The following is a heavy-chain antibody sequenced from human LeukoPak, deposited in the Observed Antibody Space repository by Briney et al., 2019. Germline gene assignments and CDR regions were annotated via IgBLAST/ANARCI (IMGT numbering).Heavy chain of an antibody. Sequence: GGSLRLSCAASGFTFSNYAMSWVRQAPGMGLEWVSSISGSGGSTYDADSVKGWFTISRDNSKNTLYLQMNSLRAEDTAIYYCAKDYYDFWSGYYYFDYWGQGTLVTVSS. V-gene: IGHV3-23*01. CDR3: AKDYYDFWSGYYYFDY. CDR2: ISGSGGST. D-gene: IGHD3-3*01. CDR1: GFTFSNYA. J-gene: IGHJ4*02.